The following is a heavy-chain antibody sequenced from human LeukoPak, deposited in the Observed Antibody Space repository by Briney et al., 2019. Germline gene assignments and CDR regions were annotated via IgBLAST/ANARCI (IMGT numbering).Heavy chain of an antibody. CDR2: IYYSGST. J-gene: IGHJ5*02. CDR1: GGSISSYY. Sequence: SETLSLTCTVSGGSISSYYWSWIRQPPGKGLEWIGYIYYSGSTNYNPSLKSRVTISVDTSKNQFSLKLSSVTAADTAVYYCARQGGGYAHWFDPWGQGTLVTVSS. D-gene: IGHD3-22*01. V-gene: IGHV4-59*08. CDR3: ARQGGGYAHWFDP.